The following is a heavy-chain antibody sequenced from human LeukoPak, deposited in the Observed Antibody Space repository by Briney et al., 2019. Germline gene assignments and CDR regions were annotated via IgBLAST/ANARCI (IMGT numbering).Heavy chain of an antibody. CDR2: IYTSGST. V-gene: IGHV4-4*07. D-gene: IGHD2-15*01. Sequence: SETLSLTCTVSGGSISSYYLSWIRQPAGKGLEWIGRIYTSGSTNYNPSLKSRVTMSVDTSKNQFSLKLTSVTAADTAARYCERILSRVGWFDTWGQGTLVTVSS. CDR3: ERILSRVGWFDT. J-gene: IGHJ5*02. CDR1: GGSISSYY.